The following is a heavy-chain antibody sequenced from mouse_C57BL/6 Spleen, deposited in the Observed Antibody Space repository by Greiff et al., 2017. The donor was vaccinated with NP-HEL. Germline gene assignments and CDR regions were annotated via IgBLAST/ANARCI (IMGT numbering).Heavy chain of an antibody. V-gene: IGHV7-3*01. D-gene: IGHD1-1*01. CDR2: IRNKANGYTT. CDR3: ARTTTVVADYFDY. CDR1: GFTFTDYY. J-gene: IGHJ2*01. Sequence: DVMLVESGGGLVQPGGSLSLSCAASGFTFTDYYMSWVRQPPGKALEWLGFIRNKANGYTTEYSASVKGRFTISRDNSQSILYLQMNALRAEDSATYYCARTTTVVADYFDYWGQGTTLTVSS.